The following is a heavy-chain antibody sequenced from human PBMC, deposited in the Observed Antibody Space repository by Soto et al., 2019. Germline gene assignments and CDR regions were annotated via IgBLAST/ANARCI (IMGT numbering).Heavy chain of an antibody. V-gene: IGHV5-10-1*01. CDR2: IDPSDSYT. D-gene: IGHD3-9*01. CDR3: ARRLRYFDWLLPDYGMDV. Sequence: GESLKISCKGSGYSFTSYWISWVRQMPGKGLEWMGRIDPSDSYTNYSPSFQGHVTISADKSISTAYLQWSSLKASDTAMYYCARRLRYFDWLLPDYGMDVWGQGNTVTVSS. J-gene: IGHJ6*02. CDR1: GYSFTSYW.